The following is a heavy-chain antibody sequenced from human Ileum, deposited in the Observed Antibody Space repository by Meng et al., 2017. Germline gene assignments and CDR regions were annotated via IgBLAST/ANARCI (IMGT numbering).Heavy chain of an antibody. CDR2: IGEDGDEK. CDR3: ASDHCRN. V-gene: IGHV3-7*01. CDR1: GFTFSNYY. Sequence: GGSLRLSCAASGFTFSNYYMSWVRQAPGKGLEWVAKIGEDGDEKHYADSVKGRFTISRDNNKHSMNLQMNSLRAEDTAIYYCASDHCRNWGQGTQVTVSS. J-gene: IGHJ4*02.